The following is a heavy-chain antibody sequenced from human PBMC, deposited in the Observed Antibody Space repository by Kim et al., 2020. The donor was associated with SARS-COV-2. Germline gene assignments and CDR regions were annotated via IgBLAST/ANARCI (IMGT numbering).Heavy chain of an antibody. D-gene: IGHD3-16*01. J-gene: IGHJ5*02. Sequence: GGSLRLSCAASGFTFSNYWMNWVRQAPGKGLEWVANIKRDGSTIHYVDSVKGRFTISRDNAQNSLYLQMNSLRVDDTAVYYCGRDVWGSGEIDAWGQGTLVTVSS. CDR2: IKRDGSTI. CDR3: GRDVWGSGEIDA. V-gene: IGHV3-7*01. CDR1: GFTFSNYW.